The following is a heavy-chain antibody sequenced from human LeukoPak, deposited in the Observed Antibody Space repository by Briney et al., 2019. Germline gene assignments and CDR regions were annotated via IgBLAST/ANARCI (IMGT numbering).Heavy chain of an antibody. J-gene: IGHJ5*02. D-gene: IGHD6-19*01. Sequence: ASVKVSCKVSGYTLTELSMHWVRQAPGKGLEWMGGFDPEDGETIYAQKFQGRVTMTEDTSTDTAYMELSSLRSEDTAVYYCATTFGYSSGWTGWFDPWGQGTLVTASS. CDR2: FDPEDGET. CDR3: ATTFGYSSGWTGWFDP. CDR1: GYTLTELS. V-gene: IGHV1-24*01.